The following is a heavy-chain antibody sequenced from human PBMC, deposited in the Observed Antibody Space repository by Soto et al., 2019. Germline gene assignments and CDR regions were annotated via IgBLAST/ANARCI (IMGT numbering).Heavy chain of an antibody. CDR3: VRDGYSSGWWGDAFDI. Sequence: GASVKVSCKASGYTFTSYGISWVRQAPGQGLEWMGWISAYNGNTNYAQKLQGRVTMTTDTSTSTAYMELRSLRSDDTAVYYCVRDGYSSGWWGDAFDIWGQGTMVTVSS. D-gene: IGHD6-19*01. CDR1: GYTFTSYG. J-gene: IGHJ3*02. CDR2: ISAYNGNT. V-gene: IGHV1-18*01.